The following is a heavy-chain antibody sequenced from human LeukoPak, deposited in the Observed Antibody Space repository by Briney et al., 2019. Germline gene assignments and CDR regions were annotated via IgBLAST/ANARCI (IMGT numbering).Heavy chain of an antibody. D-gene: IGHD6-19*01. CDR2: ISPGAEIT. Sequence: GGSLRLSCAASGFTFSIHGMNWVRQAPGKGLEWVSGISPGAEITYYADSVKGRFTISRDNSKNTLYLQMNSLRAEDTAVYYCAKDAVAGNNYYYYYYMDVWGKGTTVTVSS. CDR1: GFTFSIHG. J-gene: IGHJ6*03. CDR3: AKDAVAGNNYYYYYYMDV. V-gene: IGHV3-23*01.